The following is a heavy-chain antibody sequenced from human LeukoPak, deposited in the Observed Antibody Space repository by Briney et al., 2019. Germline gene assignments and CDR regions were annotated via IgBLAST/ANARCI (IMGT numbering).Heavy chain of an antibody. CDR3: ARAPIMITFGGVIPDDAFDI. Sequence: SQTLSLTCTVSGGSISSGSYYWSWIRQPAGKGLEWIGRIYTSGSNNYNPSLKSRVTMSVDTSKNQFSLKLSSVTAADTAVYYCARAPIMITFGGVIPDDAFDIWGQGTMVTVSS. CDR1: GGSISSGSYY. D-gene: IGHD3-16*02. V-gene: IGHV4-61*02. J-gene: IGHJ3*02. CDR2: IYTSGSN.